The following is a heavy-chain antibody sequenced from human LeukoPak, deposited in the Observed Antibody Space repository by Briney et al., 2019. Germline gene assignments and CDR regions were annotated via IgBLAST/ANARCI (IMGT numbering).Heavy chain of an antibody. J-gene: IGHJ4*02. CDR3: ARVHWAPRYFDS. D-gene: IGHD3-16*01. CDR2: IYHSGST. CDR1: GGSISTGGYY. V-gene: IGHV4-31*03. Sequence: SETLSLTCTVSGGSISTGGYYWSWIRQHPGKGLEWIGHIYHSGSTYYNPSLKSRVSISVDTSKNQFSLKLTSVTAADTAVYSCARVHWAPRYFDSWGQGTLVTVSS.